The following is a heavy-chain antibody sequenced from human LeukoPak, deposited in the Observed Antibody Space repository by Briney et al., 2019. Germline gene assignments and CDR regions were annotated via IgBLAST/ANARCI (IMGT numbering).Heavy chain of an antibody. CDR2: IIPSGGST. D-gene: IGHD5-12*01. CDR1: GYSLTNYY. V-gene: IGHV1-46*01. Sequence: ASVKVSCKASGYSLTNYYVHWVRQAPGQGLEWMGEIIPSGGSTSYAQKFQGRITVTRDTYTNTVYMDLSSLRSEDTATYYCARGAPTTRIGAGRFDYWGQGSLLTVAS. J-gene: IGHJ4*02. CDR3: ARGAPTTRIGAGRFDY.